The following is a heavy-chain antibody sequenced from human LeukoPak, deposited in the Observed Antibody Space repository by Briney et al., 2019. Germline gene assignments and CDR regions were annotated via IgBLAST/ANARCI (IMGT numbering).Heavy chain of an antibody. V-gene: IGHV4-34*01. CDR2: IYHSGST. CDR3: ARVLASGSYSRGVWFDP. Sequence: SETLSLTCAVYGGSFSGYYWSWIRQPPGKGLEWIGSIYHSGSTYYNPSLKSRVTISVDTSKNQFSLKLSSVTAADTAVYYCARVLASGSYSRGVWFDPWGQGTLVTVSS. CDR1: GGSFSGYY. D-gene: IGHD3-10*01. J-gene: IGHJ5*02.